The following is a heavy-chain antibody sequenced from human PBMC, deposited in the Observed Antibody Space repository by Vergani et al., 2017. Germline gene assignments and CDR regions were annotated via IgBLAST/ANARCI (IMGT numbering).Heavy chain of an antibody. D-gene: IGHD3-9*01. CDR1: GYTITAYY. CDR3: AREPPLTGFFDY. CDR2: ISPDGFST. V-gene: IGHV1-46*03. Sequence: QVQLVQSGAEVGKPGASVKISCKASGYTITAYYIPWVRQAPEQGLEWVGVISPDGFSTFYAQKFQGRVTITRDTSTSTVYVEVTSLRSDDTAVYYCAREPPLTGFFDYWGQGTLVTVSS. J-gene: IGHJ4*02.